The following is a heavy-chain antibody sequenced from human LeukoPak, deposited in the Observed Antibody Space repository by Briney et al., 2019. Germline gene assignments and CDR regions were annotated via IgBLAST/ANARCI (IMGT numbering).Heavy chain of an antibody. CDR1: GSSISSTTFY. Sequence: SETLSLTCTVSGSSISSTTFYWGWIRQPPGKGLEWIGNIYYSGTTYYNPSLKSRVTISVDTSKNQFSLKLSSVTAADTAVYYFARRCISTTCYNYWGQGTLVTVSS. CDR3: ARRCISTTCYNY. D-gene: IGHD2-2*02. J-gene: IGHJ4*02. CDR2: IYYSGTT. V-gene: IGHV4-39*01.